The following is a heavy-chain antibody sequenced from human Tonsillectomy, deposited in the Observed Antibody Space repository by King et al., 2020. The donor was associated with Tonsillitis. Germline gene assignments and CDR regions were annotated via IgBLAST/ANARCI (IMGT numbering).Heavy chain of an antibody. Sequence: QLQESGPGLVKPSETLSLTCTVSGGSISSYYWSWIRQPAGKGLEWIGRIYTSGSTNYNPSLKSRVTMSGDTSKNQFSLKLSSVTAADTAVYYCARSGGPYDSDFAIDIWAKGQWSPSLQ. V-gene: IGHV4-4*07. CDR1: GGSISSYY. D-gene: IGHD3-16*01. CDR3: ARSGGPYDSDFAIDI. J-gene: IGHJ3*02. CDR2: IYTSGST.